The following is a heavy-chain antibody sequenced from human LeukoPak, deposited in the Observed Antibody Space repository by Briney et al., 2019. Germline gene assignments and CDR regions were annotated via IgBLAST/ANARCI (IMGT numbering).Heavy chain of an antibody. Sequence: SGTLSHTRAVCGGSFTTYHWTWIRQPPGKGLAWIGEIYHGGSTNYNPSLKSRVTITVNTYKNQFSLKLTSVTAADTAVYYCVRARFDYWGQGTLVTVSS. CDR1: GGSFTTYH. CDR3: VRARFDY. CDR2: IYHGGST. V-gene: IGHV4-34*01. J-gene: IGHJ4*02.